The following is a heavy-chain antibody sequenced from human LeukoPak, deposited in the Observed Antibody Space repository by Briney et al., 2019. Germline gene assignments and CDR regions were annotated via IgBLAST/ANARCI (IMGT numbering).Heavy chain of an antibody. J-gene: IGHJ4*02. CDR2: IYGDSST. D-gene: IGHD1-1*01. V-gene: IGHV3-53*01. CDR1: GFIVSGNY. CDR3: EGWERPLKW. Sequence: PGGSLRLSCAASGFIVSGNYMKWVRQAPGKGLEWVSIIYGDSSTYYAHSVKGRFTISRDNSKNTLYLQMNSLRVEDTAVYYREGWERPLKWWGQGTLVTVSS.